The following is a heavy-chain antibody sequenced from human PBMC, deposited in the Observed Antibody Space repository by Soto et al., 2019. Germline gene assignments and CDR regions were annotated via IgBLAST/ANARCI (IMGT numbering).Heavy chain of an antibody. J-gene: IGHJ6*02. Sequence: QVQLQESGPGLVKPSQTLSLTCTVSGGSISSGGYYWSWIRQHPGKGLEWIGYIYYSGSTYYNPSLKSRVTIPVDPSKNQFSLKLSSVTAADTAVYYCAASCVGCGGFNYYGMDVWGQGTTVTVSS. CDR1: GGSISSGGYY. V-gene: IGHV4-31*03. CDR2: IYYSGST. CDR3: AASCVGCGGFNYYGMDV. D-gene: IGHD2-21*01.